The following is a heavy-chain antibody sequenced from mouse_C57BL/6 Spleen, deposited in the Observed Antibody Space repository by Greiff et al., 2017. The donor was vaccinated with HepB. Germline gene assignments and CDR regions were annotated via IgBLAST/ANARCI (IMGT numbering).Heavy chain of an antibody. D-gene: IGHD1-1*01. Sequence: VQLQQSGAELARPGASVKMSCKASGYTFTSYTMHWVKQRPGQGLEWIGYINPSSGYTKYNQKFKDKATLTADKSSSTAYMQLSSLTSEDSAVYYCARDYYGSSHGYFDVCGTGTTVTVSS. CDR2: INPSSGYT. V-gene: IGHV1-4*01. CDR3: ARDYYGSSHGYFDV. CDR1: GYTFTSYT. J-gene: IGHJ1*03.